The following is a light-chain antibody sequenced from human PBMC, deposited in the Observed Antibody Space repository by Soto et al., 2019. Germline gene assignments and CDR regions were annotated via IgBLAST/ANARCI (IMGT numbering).Light chain of an antibody. V-gene: IGKV3-20*01. J-gene: IGKJ1*01. Sequence: DIVCTQSPGTLSFSPGESSTLSCRASQSVAGTYLAWYQQKPGQAPRLLIYRASSRATGIPDRFSGSGSGTEFTLSISSLQSEDFAVYYCQQYGSLSWTFGQGTKVDIK. CDR2: RAS. CDR3: QQYGSLSWT. CDR1: QSVAGTY.